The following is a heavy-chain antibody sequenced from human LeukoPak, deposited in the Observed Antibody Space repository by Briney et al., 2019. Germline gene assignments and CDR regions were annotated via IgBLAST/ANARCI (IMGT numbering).Heavy chain of an antibody. J-gene: IGHJ3*02. CDR3: ARRTVTRDAFDI. D-gene: IGHD4-11*01. Sequence: GGSLRLSCAASGFTFSDYYMSWIRQAPGKGLEWVSAISGSGGSTYYADSVKGRFTISRDNSKNTLYLQMNSLRAEDTAVYYCARRTVTRDAFDIWGQGTMVTVSS. V-gene: IGHV3-23*01. CDR1: GFTFSDYY. CDR2: ISGSGGST.